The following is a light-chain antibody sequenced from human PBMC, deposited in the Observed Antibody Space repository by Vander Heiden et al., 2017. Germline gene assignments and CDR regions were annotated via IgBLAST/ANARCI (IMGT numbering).Light chain of an antibody. Sequence: QSALTQPPSVSGSPGQSITISCTGSSSDVGGSNFVSWYQQNPGLAPKLIIYDVNRRPSGVSNRFFGSKSGNTASLTISGLQPDDEADYYCTSYTDSFPYVFGTGTRVTVL. CDR2: DVN. CDR3: TSYTDSFPYV. J-gene: IGLJ1*01. V-gene: IGLV2-14*03. CDR1: SSDVGGSNF.